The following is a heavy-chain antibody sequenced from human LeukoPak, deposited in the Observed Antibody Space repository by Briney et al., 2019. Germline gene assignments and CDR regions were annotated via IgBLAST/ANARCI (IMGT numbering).Heavy chain of an antibody. CDR3: ARSRDGYNPFDY. Sequence: ASVKVSCKASGYTFVTHGISWVRQAPGQGLEWMGWISGYNGNTNYAQKFQGRVTMTTDTSTSTAYMELRSLRSDDTAVYYCARSRDGYNPFDYWGQGTLVTVSS. J-gene: IGHJ4*02. V-gene: IGHV1-18*01. CDR1: GYTFVTHG. CDR2: ISGYNGNT. D-gene: IGHD5-24*01.